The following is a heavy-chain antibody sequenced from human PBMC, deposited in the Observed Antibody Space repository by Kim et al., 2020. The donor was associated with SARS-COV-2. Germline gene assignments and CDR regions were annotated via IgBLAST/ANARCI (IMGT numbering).Heavy chain of an antibody. V-gene: IGHV3-30*01. J-gene: IGHJ4*02. Sequence: DSVKGRFTISRDNSKNTLYLQMNSLRAEDTAVYYCARGWVYYDSSGYPDYWGQGTLVTVSS. D-gene: IGHD3-22*01. CDR3: ARGWVYYDSSGYPDY.